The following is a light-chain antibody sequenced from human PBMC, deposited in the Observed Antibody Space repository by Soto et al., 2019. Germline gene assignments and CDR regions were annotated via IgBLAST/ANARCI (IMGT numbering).Light chain of an antibody. J-gene: IGKJ1*01. Sequence: DIQMTPSPSSLSASVGDRVTITCRTSQSISTSLHWYQQKAGKAPKLLIYGASTLQSGVPLRFSGRGSGTDFTLTISSLRREHLATYYCQEIYSVLWGTGGPVPKV. CDR3: QEIYSVLWGT. CDR2: GAS. CDR1: QSISTS. V-gene: IGKV1-39*01.